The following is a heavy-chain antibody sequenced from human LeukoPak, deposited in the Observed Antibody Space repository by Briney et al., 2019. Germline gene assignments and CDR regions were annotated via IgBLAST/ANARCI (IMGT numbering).Heavy chain of an antibody. V-gene: IGHV3-7*01. J-gene: IGHJ4*02. CDR3: ARGRGLDY. CDR2: IKPDGSEK. Sequence: GGSLRLSCAASGFTFSNYWMTWVRQAPGKGLEWVANIKPDGSEKYYVDSVKGRFTISRDNAKNSLYLQMNSLRAEDTAVFYWARGRGLDYCGQGTLVTVSS. CDR1: GFTFSNYW.